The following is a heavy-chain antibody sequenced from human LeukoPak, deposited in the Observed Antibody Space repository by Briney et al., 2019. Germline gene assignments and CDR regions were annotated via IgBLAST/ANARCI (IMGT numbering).Heavy chain of an antibody. V-gene: IGHV5-51*01. J-gene: IGHJ2*01. D-gene: IGHD3-9*01. CDR3: ARRTGSHDIGPWYFDL. CDR2: IYPGDSET. Sequence: GESLKISCKGSGYTFATFWIAWVGQMPGEGRGWMGIIYPGDSETRYSPSFQGQVTISADKSITTAYLQWRSLNASDTAMYYCARRTGSHDIGPWYFDLWGRGTLVTVSP. CDR1: GYTFATFW.